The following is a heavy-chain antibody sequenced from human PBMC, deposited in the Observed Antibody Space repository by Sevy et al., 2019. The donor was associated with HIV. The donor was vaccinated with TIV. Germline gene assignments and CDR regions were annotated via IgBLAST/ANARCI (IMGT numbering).Heavy chain of an antibody. Sequence: GGSLRLSCAASGFSFSSHGMHWVRQAPCKGLEWQAVISYDGNKKYYADSVKGRFTISRDNSKNTLYLQMNSLRAEDTAVYYCARDGGWYNYAPSDYWGQGTLVTVSS. CDR2: ISYDGNKK. J-gene: IGHJ4*02. D-gene: IGHD1-1*01. CDR3: ARDGGWYNYAPSDY. V-gene: IGHV3-30*03. CDR1: GFSFSSHG.